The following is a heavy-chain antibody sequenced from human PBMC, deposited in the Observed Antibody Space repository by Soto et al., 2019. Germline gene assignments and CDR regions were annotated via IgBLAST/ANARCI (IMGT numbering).Heavy chain of an antibody. D-gene: IGHD4-17*01. J-gene: IGHJ6*02. CDR1: GFAFSGST. Sequence: GGSLRLSCAGSGFAFSGSTIHWVRQASGKGLEWVGRIRSKANSFATAYAASVKARFTVSRDSSKSTLSLQMNSLRAEDTAVYYCAADYLRHNSLNGYYYSYGMDVWGQGATVTVSS. CDR3: AADYLRHNSLNGYYYSYGMDV. CDR2: IRSKANSFAT. V-gene: IGHV3-73*01.